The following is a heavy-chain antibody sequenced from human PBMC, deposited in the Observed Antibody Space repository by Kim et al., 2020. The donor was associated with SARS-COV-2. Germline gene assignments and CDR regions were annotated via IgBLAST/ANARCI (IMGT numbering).Heavy chain of an antibody. CDR1: GGSISSYY. Sequence: SETLSLTCTVSGGSISSYYWSWIRQPAGKGLEWIGRIYTSGSTNYNPSLKSRVTMSVDTSKNQFSLKLSSVTAADTAVYYCARGDYDFWSLPPGYFDLWGRGTLVTVSS. J-gene: IGHJ2*01. D-gene: IGHD3-3*01. V-gene: IGHV4-4*07. CDR2: IYTSGST. CDR3: ARGDYDFWSLPPGYFDL.